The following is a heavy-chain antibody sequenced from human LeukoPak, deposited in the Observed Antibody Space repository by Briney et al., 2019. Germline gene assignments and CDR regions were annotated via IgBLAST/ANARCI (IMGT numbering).Heavy chain of an antibody. D-gene: IGHD4-17*01. J-gene: IGHJ6*02. CDR1: GFTFSSYG. CDR3: AKVGEYGDYVVPLGYYYGMDV. Sequence: PGRSLRLSCAASGFTFSSYGMHWVRQDPGKGLEWVAVISYDGSNKYYADSVKGRFTISRDNSKNTLYLQMNSLRAEDTAVYCCAKVGEYGDYVVPLGYYYGMDVWGQGTTVTVSS. CDR2: ISYDGSNK. V-gene: IGHV3-30*18.